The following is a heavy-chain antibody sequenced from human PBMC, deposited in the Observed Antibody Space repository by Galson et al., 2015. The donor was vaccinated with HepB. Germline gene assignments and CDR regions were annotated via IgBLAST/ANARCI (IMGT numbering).Heavy chain of an antibody. V-gene: IGHV3-7*03. CDR3: ARGQNERSYFDY. CDR1: GFPFGNYW. CDR2: IKYDGSDK. Sequence: SLRLSCAVSGFPFGNYWMTWVRQAPGKGLEWVANIKYDGSDKHYVDSVKGRFTISRDNAKNTLYLQMNSLRAEDTAMYYCARGQNERSYFDYWGQGTLVTVSS. D-gene: IGHD1-1*01. J-gene: IGHJ4*02.